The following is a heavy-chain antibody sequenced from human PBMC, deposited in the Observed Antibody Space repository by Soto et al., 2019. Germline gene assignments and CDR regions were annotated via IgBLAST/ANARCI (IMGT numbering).Heavy chain of an antibody. J-gene: IGHJ5*02. D-gene: IGHD3-22*01. Sequence: EVQLLESGGGLVQPGGSLRLSCAASGFTFSRFGMSWVRQAPGKGLEWVSGISGGGNPTYYSDSVKGLFTISRDSAKNTLYLQMNSLRTEDTAVYYCAKDITFASSAYDPWGQGTLVTVYS. CDR2: ISGGGNPT. V-gene: IGHV3-23*01. CDR3: AKDITFASSAYDP. CDR1: GFTFSRFG.